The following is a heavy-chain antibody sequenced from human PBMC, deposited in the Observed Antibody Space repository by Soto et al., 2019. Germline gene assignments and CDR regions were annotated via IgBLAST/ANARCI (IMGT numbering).Heavy chain of an antibody. V-gene: IGHV4-39*01. CDR3: ARQRVLWSGFPSYFDY. Sequence: QLQLQESGPGLVKPSETLSLTCTVSGGSIAGRGYYWGWIRQPPGKGLEWIGSISYSGTTHYNPSLKSRVTISVDTSKNQLSLNLSSLTAADTAVYYCARQRVLWSGFPSYFDYWGQGTLVTVSS. D-gene: IGHD3-3*01. CDR1: GGSIAGRGYY. CDR2: ISYSGTT. J-gene: IGHJ4*02.